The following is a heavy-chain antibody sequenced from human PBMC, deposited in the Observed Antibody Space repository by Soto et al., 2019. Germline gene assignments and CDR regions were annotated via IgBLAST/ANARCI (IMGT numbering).Heavy chain of an antibody. V-gene: IGHV3-9*01. CDR2: IAWNSDII. CDR1: GFSFEDYA. Sequence: EVQLVESGGGLVQPGRSLRLSCAASGFSFEDYAMHWFRQAPGKGLAWVSGIAWNSDIIGYSDSVKGRFTISRDNGKNSLYLQINSLRPEDTALYYCAKDHYGSAIYGMDVWGQGTTVTVSS. J-gene: IGHJ6*02. D-gene: IGHD3-10*01. CDR3: AKDHYGSAIYGMDV.